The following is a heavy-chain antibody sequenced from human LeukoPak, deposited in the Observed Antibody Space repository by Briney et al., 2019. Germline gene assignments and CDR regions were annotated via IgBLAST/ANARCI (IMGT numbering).Heavy chain of an antibody. D-gene: IGHD5-18*01. Sequence: SGTLSLTCAASGFSFSSYDWSWIRQPPGKGLEWVGYINNSGSTNYNPSLKSRVTISVDTYKNQCSLNLSSVTAADTAEYYCASGRGGWTGGTAMVMTHFDYWGQGTLVTVSS. V-gene: IGHV4-59*01. CDR2: INNSGST. CDR3: ASGRGGWTGGTAMVMTHFDY. CDR1: GFSFSSYD. J-gene: IGHJ4*02.